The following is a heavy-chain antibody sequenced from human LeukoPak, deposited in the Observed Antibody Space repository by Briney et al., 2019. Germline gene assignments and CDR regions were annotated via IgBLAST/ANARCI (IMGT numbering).Heavy chain of an antibody. CDR1: GYTFTSYG. J-gene: IGHJ6*02. Sequence: ASVKVSCKASGYTFTSYGISWVRQAPGQGLEWMGLISAYNGNTNYAQKLQGRVTMTTDTSTSTAYMELRSLRSDDTAVYYCARDHPTYERYFDWLLYGPYYYGMDVWGQGTTVTVSS. D-gene: IGHD3-9*01. V-gene: IGHV1-18*01. CDR2: ISAYNGNT. CDR3: ARDHPTYERYFDWLLYGPYYYGMDV.